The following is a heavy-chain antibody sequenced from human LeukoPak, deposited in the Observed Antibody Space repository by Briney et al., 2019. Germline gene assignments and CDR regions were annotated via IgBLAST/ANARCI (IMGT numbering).Heavy chain of an antibody. J-gene: IGHJ4*02. Sequence: PGGSLRLSCVASGFTYVTQAMSWVRQAPGKGLEWVSGISSSGGVTYYADSVKGRFSISRDNSKNTLYLQMNSLRVDDTAVYYCAKGGIYGAVENSWGQGTLVTVSS. CDR1: GFTYVTQA. CDR3: AKGGIYGAVENS. CDR2: ISSSGGVT. D-gene: IGHD3-3*01. V-gene: IGHV3-23*01.